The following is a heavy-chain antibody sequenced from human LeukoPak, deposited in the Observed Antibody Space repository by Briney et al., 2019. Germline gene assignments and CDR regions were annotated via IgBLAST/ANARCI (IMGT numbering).Heavy chain of an antibody. V-gene: IGHV4-34*01. D-gene: IGHD6-19*01. J-gene: IGHJ5*02. Sequence: SETLSLTCAVYGGSFSGYYWSWIRQPPGKGLEWIGEINHSGSANYNSSLKSRVTLSIDTSKNQFSLILSSVTAAGTAVYYCARSAGYSSAWGQGTRVTVSS. CDR1: GGSFSGYY. CDR3: ARSAGYSSA. CDR2: INHSGSA.